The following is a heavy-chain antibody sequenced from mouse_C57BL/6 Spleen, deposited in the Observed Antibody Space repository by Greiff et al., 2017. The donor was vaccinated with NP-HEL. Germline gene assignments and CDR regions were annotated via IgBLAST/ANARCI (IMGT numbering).Heavy chain of an antibody. D-gene: IGHD1-1*01. J-gene: IGHJ1*03. V-gene: IGHV5-4*01. CDR1: GFTFSSYA. CDR2: ISDGGSYT. CDR3: ARDGGITTVVATEWYFDV. Sequence: EVKLVESGGGLVKPGGSLKLSCAASGFTFSSYAMSWVRQTPEKRLEWVATISDGGSYTYYPDNVKGRFTISRDNAKNNLYLQMSHLKSEDTAMYYCARDGGITTVVATEWYFDVWGTGTTVTVSS.